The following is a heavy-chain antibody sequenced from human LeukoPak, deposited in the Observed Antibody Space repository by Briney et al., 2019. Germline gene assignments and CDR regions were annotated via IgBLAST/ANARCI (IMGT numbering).Heavy chain of an antibody. Sequence: PSETLSLTCTVSGGSIISYYWSWIWQPPGKGLEWIGYIYYSGSTNYNPSLKSRVTISVDTSKNQFSLKLTSVTAADTAVYYCARETSQKGAHYMDVWGKGTTVTISS. J-gene: IGHJ6*03. V-gene: IGHV4-59*01. D-gene: IGHD3-16*01. CDR1: GGSIISYY. CDR3: ARETSQKGAHYMDV. CDR2: IYYSGST.